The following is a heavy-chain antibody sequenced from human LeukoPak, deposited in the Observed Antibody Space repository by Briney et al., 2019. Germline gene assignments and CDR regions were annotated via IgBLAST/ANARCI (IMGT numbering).Heavy chain of an antibody. CDR3: ARDAPQVPAAGVLAS. J-gene: IGHJ5*02. CDR1: GFTVSDNY. D-gene: IGHD6-13*01. Sequence: GGSLRLSCAASGFTVSDNYMSCFSQAPGKGLEWVSVMYSRGDTYYANSVKGRFTFSRDISKNTLYLQMNGLRIEDTAMYYCARDAPQVPAAGVLASWGQGTLVIVSS. CDR2: MYSRGDT. V-gene: IGHV3-53*01.